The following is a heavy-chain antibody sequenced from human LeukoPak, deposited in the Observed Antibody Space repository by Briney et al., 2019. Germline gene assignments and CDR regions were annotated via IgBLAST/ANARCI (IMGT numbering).Heavy chain of an antibody. V-gene: IGHV1-18*01. CDR2: ISTYNGNT. Sequence: ASVKVSCKASGYTFTNYGISWVRQAPGQGPEWMGWISTYNGNTNYAQKLQDRVTMTRDTSISTAYMELSRLRSDDTAVYYCASPGGDYYYYMDVWGKGTTVTVSS. D-gene: IGHD3-10*01. CDR3: ASPGGDYYYYMDV. CDR1: GYTFTNYG. J-gene: IGHJ6*03.